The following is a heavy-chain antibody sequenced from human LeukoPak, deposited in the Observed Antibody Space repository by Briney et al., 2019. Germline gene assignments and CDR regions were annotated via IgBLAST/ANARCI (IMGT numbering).Heavy chain of an antibody. J-gene: IGHJ4*02. CDR2: ISYDGSNK. CDR1: GFTFSSYA. CDR3: AKRTSYSGSYPHFDY. Sequence: GGSLRLSCAASGFTFSSYAMHWVRQAPGKGLEWVAVISYDGSNKYYADSVKGRFTISRDNSKSTLYLQMSSLRAEDTAIYYCAKRTSYSGSYPHFDYWGQGTLVTVSS. D-gene: IGHD1-26*01. V-gene: IGHV3-30*04.